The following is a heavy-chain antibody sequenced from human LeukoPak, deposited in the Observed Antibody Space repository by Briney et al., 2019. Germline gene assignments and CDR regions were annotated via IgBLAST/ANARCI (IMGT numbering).Heavy chain of an antibody. Sequence: ASVKVSCKASGYTFTGYYMHWVRQAPGQGLEWMGWINPNSGGTNYAQKFQGRVTMTRDTSISTAYMELSRLRSDDTAVYYCATVDTAMVARFGQNWFDPWGQGTLVTVSS. V-gene: IGHV1-2*02. CDR1: GYTFTGYY. CDR2: INPNSGGT. D-gene: IGHD5-18*01. J-gene: IGHJ5*02. CDR3: ATVDTAMVARFGQNWFDP.